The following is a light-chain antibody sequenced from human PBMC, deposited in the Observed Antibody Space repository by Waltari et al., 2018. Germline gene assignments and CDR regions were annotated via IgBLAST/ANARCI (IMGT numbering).Light chain of an antibody. Sequence: QSVLTQPPSVSAAPGQRVTISCSGTQSTIGADFEVHWYQQVPGTAPKLLLHSFSNRPSGVSDRFSGFKSGASASLVITGLQAEDEAMYYCQSYDTTLSAVVFGGGTRLTV. CDR1: QSTIGADFE. V-gene: IGLV1-40*01. CDR2: SFS. CDR3: QSYDTTLSAVV. J-gene: IGLJ2*01.